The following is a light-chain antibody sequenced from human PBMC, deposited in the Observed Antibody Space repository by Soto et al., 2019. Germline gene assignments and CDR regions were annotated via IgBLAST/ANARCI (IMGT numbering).Light chain of an antibody. V-gene: IGKV3-15*01. Sequence: EVVMTQSPATLSVSPGDRATLSCRASQGVGTNLAWHQQKPGQPPRLLIYGATTRATGIPARFSGSGSGTEFTLTISSLQSEDFAVYYCQQYDNLPPSLTFGGGTKVEIK. CDR3: QQYDNLPPSLT. CDR1: QGVGTN. CDR2: GAT. J-gene: IGKJ4*01.